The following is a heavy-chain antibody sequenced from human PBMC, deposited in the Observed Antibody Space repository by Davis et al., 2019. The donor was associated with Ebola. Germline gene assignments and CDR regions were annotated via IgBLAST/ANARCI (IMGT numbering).Heavy chain of an antibody. CDR3: ARRGDYRHFDY. V-gene: IGHV3-9*01. CDR2: ISWNSGSI. J-gene: IGHJ4*02. CDR1: GFTFDDYA. Sequence: SLKISCAASGFTFDDYAMHWVRQVPGKGLEWVSGISWNSGSIGYADSVKGRFTISRDNAKNSLYLQMNSLRAEDTAVYYCARRGDYRHFDYWGQGTLVTVSS. D-gene: IGHD4-17*01.